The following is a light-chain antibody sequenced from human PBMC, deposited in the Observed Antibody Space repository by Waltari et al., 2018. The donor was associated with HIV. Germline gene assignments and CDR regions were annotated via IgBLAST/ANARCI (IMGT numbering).Light chain of an antibody. Sequence: SITISCTGTSSDVGSYNLVSWYQQHPGKAPELMIYEGSKRPSGVSNRFSGSKSGNTASLTISGLQAEDEADYYCCSYAGSSSWVFGGGTKLTVL. V-gene: IGLV2-23*01. CDR3: CSYAGSSSWV. J-gene: IGLJ3*02. CDR1: SSDVGSYNL. CDR2: EGS.